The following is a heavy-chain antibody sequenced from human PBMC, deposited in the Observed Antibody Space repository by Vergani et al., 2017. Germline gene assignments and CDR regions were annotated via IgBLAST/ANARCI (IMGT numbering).Heavy chain of an antibody. CDR1: GGSFSGYY. J-gene: IGHJ4*02. CDR3: ARGGYSGYGRTRFDY. D-gene: IGHD5-12*01. V-gene: IGHV4-34*01. Sequence: QVQLQQWGAGLLKPSETLSLTCAVYGGSFSGYYWSWIRQPPGKGLEWIGEINHSGSTNYNPSLKSRGTISVDTSKNQFSLKLSSVTAADTAVYYCARGGYSGYGRTRFDYWGQGTLVTVSS. CDR2: INHSGST.